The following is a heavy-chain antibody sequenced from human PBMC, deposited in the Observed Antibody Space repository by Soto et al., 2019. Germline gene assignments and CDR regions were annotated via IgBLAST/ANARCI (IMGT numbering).Heavy chain of an antibody. CDR2: IFESGTT. Sequence: QLQLQESGPGLVKPSETLSLTCTVSGGSISRSNYYWAWIRQPPGKGPEWIGSIFESGTTYKTPSLNSRVAISVDTSENEFSLSLYFVTAADTAVYYCARGGQYYDMSTYYFDYWGQGTLVTVSS. CDR1: GGSISRSNYY. V-gene: IGHV4-39*01. J-gene: IGHJ4*02. D-gene: IGHD3-22*01. CDR3: ARGGQYYDMSTYYFDY.